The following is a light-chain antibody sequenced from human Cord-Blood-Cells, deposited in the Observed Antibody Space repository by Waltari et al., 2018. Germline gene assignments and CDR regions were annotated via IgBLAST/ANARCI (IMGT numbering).Light chain of an antibody. V-gene: IGLV1-51*01. CDR2: DNN. CDR1: SSNIGNNY. Sequence: QSVLTQPPSVSAAPGQQVTISCSGSSSNIGNNYVPWYQQLPGTAPKLLIYDNNKRPSGIPDRFSGSKSGTSATLGITGLQTGDEADYYCGTWDSSLSACVFGGGTKLTVL. J-gene: IGLJ3*02. CDR3: GTWDSSLSACV.